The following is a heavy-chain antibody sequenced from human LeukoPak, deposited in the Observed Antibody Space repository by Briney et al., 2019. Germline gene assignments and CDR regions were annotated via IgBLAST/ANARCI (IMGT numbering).Heavy chain of an antibody. CDR3: ARVCTEEAGEYYYDSSGSTNWFDP. J-gene: IGHJ5*02. V-gene: IGHV4-39*07. D-gene: IGHD3-22*01. CDR1: GGSISSSSCY. CDR2: IYYSGST. Sequence: SETLSLTCTVSGGSISSSSCYWGWIRQPPGKGLEWIGSIYYSGSTYYNPSLKSRVTISVDTSKNQFSLKLSSVTAADTAVYYCARVCTEEAGEYYYDSSGSTNWFDPWGQGTLVTVSS.